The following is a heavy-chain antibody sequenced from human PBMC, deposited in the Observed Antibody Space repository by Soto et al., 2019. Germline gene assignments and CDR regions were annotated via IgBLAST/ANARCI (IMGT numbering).Heavy chain of an antibody. CDR2: IYSGGST. V-gene: IGHV3-66*01. Sequence: PGGSLRLSCAASGFTVSSNYMSWVRQAPGKGLEWVSVIYSGGSTYYADSVKGRFTISRDNSKNTLYLQMNSLRAEDTAVYYCARADYDFWSGYYRAFDIWGQGTMVTVSS. D-gene: IGHD3-3*01. CDR1: GFTVSSNY. CDR3: ARADYDFWSGYYRAFDI. J-gene: IGHJ3*02.